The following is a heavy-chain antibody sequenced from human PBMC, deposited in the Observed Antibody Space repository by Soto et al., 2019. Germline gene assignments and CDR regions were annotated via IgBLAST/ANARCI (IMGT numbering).Heavy chain of an antibody. CDR2: IIPMFGTA. CDR3: ASGIQLWLRRINNGYSG. D-gene: IGHD5-18*01. J-gene: IGHJ4*02. CDR1: GGTFSTYA. V-gene: IGHV1-69*12. Sequence: QVQLVQSGAEVKKPESSVKVSCKAPGGTFSTYAISRVRQAPGQGLEWMGGIIPMFGTANYAQRFQDRVTITADESTNTVYMELSSLRSEDTAVYLCASGIQLWLRRINNGYSGWGQGTLVTVSS.